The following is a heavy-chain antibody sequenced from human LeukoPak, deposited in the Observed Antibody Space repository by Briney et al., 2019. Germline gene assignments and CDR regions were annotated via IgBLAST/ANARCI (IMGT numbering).Heavy chain of an antibody. V-gene: IGHV3-23*01. CDR3: ARDVVATIPRFDY. Sequence: GGSLRLSCAASGFTFSNYAMTWVRQAPGKGLEWVSAIGGSGDTRYYAASVKGRFTISRDNAKNSLYLQMNSLRAEDTAVYYCARDVVATIPRFDYWGQGTLVTVSS. CDR1: GFTFSNYA. CDR2: IGGSGDTR. D-gene: IGHD5-12*01. J-gene: IGHJ4*02.